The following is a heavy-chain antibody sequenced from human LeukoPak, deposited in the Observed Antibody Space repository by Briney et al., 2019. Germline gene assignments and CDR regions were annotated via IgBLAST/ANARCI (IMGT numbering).Heavy chain of an antibody. CDR3: ARVGSTPHTDAFDI. Sequence: GGSLRLSCAASGFTVSSNYMSWVRQAPGKGLEWVSVIYSGGGTYYADSVKGRFTISRDNSKNTLYLQMNSLRAEDTAVYYCARVGSTPHTDAFDIWGQGTMVTVSS. J-gene: IGHJ3*02. CDR1: GFTVSSNY. V-gene: IGHV3-53*01. CDR2: IYSGGGT. D-gene: IGHD1-7*01.